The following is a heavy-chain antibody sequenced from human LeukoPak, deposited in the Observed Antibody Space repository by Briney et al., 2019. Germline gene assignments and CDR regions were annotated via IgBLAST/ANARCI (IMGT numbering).Heavy chain of an antibody. V-gene: IGHV3-23*01. D-gene: IGHD3-16*01. J-gene: IGHJ4*02. Sequence: GGSLRLSCAASGFTFSSYAMSWVRQAPGKGLEWVSMISTSGGATYYADSVRGRLTISRDNSKNTLYLQMNTLRVDDTAVYYCARGSPPGDWGQGTLVTVSS. CDR2: ISTSGGAT. CDR3: ARGSPPGD. CDR1: GFTFSSYA.